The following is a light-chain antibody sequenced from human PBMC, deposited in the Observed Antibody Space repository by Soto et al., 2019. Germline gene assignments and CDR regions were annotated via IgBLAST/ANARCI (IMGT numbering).Light chain of an antibody. J-gene: IGKJ4*01. V-gene: IGKV3-11*01. Sequence: IVLTQSPATLSLSPGERATLSCRARQTVSSYLSWYQHKPGQAPRLLIYGVSNRATGLPARFSGSGSGTDFTLTISSLEPEDSAVYSCQQRYNWLTFGGGTKVEIK. CDR1: QTVSSY. CDR3: QQRYNWLT. CDR2: GVS.